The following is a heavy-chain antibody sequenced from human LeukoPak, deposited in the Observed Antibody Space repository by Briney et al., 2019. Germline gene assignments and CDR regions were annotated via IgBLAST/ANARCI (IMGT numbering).Heavy chain of an antibody. V-gene: IGHV4-59*08. J-gene: IGHJ4*02. CDR3: ARVAYSSGYYYFDY. Sequence: SETLSLTCTVSGASISSYNWSWIRQPPGKGLEWIGDIYYSGSTNSNPSLKSRVTISVDTSRNQFSLKLSSVTAADTAVYYCARVAYSSGYYYFDYWGQGTLVTVSS. D-gene: IGHD3-22*01. CDR1: GASISSYN. CDR2: IYYSGST.